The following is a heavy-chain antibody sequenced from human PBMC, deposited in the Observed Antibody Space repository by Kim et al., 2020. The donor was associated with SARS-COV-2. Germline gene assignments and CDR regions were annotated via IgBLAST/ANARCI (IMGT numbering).Heavy chain of an antibody. D-gene: IGHD6-19*01. CDR3: AGPQGYSSGWYVAFYYYCMDV. J-gene: IGHJ6*03. V-gene: IGHV4-39*01. Sequence: SETLSLTCTVSGGSLSSSSYYWGWIRQPPGKGLEWIGTAYYIGNTYFNPSLKSRVTISVDTSKNQFSLKLGSVTTADTAVYYCAGPQGYSSGWYVAFYYYCMDVWGKGTTVTVSS. CDR2: AYYIGNT. CDR1: GGSLSSSSYY.